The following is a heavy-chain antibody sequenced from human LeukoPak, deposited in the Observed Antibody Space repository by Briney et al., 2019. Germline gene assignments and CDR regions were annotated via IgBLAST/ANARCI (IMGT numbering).Heavy chain of an antibody. CDR3: ARGGVAAAVWWFDP. D-gene: IGHD6-13*01. V-gene: IGHV4-38-2*02. CDR1: GYSLSSGYY. CDR2: IYHSGTA. Sequence: SETLSLTCTVSGYSLSSGYYWGWIRQPPGKGLEWIGNIYHSGTAYYNPSLKSRVTILVDTSRNQFSLKLNSVTAADSAVYFCARGGVAAAVWWFDPWGLGTLVTVSS. J-gene: IGHJ5*02.